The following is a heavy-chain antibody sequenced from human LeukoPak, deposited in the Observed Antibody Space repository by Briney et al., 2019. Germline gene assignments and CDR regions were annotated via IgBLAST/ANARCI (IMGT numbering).Heavy chain of an antibody. CDR1: GGSISSSSYY. D-gene: IGHD3-10*01. CDR3: ARLGLNYGSGSYYPYYFDY. J-gene: IGHJ4*02. V-gene: IGHV4-39*01. Sequence: SETLSLTCTVSGGSISSSSYYWGWIRQPPGKGLEWIGRIYYSGITYYNPSLKSRVTISVDTSKNQYSLKLSSVTAADMAVYYCARLGLNYGSGSYYPYYFDYWGQGTLVTVSS. CDR2: IYYSGIT.